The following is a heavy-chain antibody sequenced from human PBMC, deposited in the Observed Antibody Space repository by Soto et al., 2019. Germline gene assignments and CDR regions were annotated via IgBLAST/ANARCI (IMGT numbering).Heavy chain of an antibody. J-gene: IGHJ4*02. D-gene: IGHD5-12*01. Sequence: EVQLLESGGGLVQPGGSLRLSCAASGFTFSSYAMSWVRQAPGKGLEWVSAISGSGGSTYYADSVKGRFTISRDNSKNTLYLQMNSLRAEDTAVYYCASLIPPDGYNYGGPFDYWGQGTLVTVSS. CDR2: ISGSGGST. CDR3: ASLIPPDGYNYGGPFDY. V-gene: IGHV3-23*01. CDR1: GFTFSSYA.